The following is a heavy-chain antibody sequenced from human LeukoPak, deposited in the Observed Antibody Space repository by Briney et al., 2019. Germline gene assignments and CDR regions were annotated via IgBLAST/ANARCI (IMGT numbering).Heavy chain of an antibody. D-gene: IGHD3-10*01. CDR1: GFTFTNYY. CDR2: ISAYNGKT. J-gene: IGHJ5*02. CDR3: ARVDNYDSGTYYMDWLDP. V-gene: IGHV1-18*01. Sequence: ASVKVSCEASGFTFTNYYITWVRQAPAQGLEWMGWISAYNGKTNYAQNLQDRVTMTTDTTTSTAYMEVRSLRSDDTAVYYCARVDNYDSGTYYMDWLDPWGQGTLVTVSS.